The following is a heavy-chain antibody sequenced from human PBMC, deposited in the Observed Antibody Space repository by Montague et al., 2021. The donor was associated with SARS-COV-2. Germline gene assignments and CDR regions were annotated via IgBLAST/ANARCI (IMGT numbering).Heavy chain of an antibody. D-gene: IGHD3-22*01. CDR2: ISDSGGST. J-gene: IGHJ4*02. CDR1: GFTFSSYA. CDR3: AKGGERINLIVVIITLADFDI. Sequence: SLRLSCAASGFTFSSYAMSWVRQAPGKGLEWVSGISDSGGSTYYSDSVKGLFTISRDNSKNTLYLQMNSLRAEDTAVYYCAKGGERINLIVVIITLADFDIWGQGTLVTVSS. V-gene: IGHV3-23*01.